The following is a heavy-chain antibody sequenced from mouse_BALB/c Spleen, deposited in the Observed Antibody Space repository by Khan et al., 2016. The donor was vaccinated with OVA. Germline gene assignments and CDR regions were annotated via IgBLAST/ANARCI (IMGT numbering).Heavy chain of an antibody. CDR2: IRYDGNT. V-gene: IGHV3-6*02. D-gene: IGHD3-1*01. CDR1: GYSITNGYF. J-gene: IGHJ3*01. Sequence: EVELVESGPGLVKPSQSLSLTCSVTGYSITNGYFWNWIRQFPGNNLEWMGYIRYDGNTNYNPSLKNRISITRDTFKNQFFLNLNSVTPEDTAAYYCARGGSSGPAWFTYWGQGTLVTVAA. CDR3: ARGGSSGPAWFTY.